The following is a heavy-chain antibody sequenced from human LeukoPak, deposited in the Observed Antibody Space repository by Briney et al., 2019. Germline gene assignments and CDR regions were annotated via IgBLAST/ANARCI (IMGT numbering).Heavy chain of an antibody. CDR3: ARYLVAAAGRSRGMDV. J-gene: IGHJ6*02. CDR1: GYTITGYY. Sequence: ASVKVSCKASGYTITGYYMHWVRQAPGQGLEWMGIINPSGGSTSYAQKFQGRVTMTRDTSTSTVYMELSSLRSEDTAVYYCARYLVAAAGRSRGMDVWGQGTTVTVSS. V-gene: IGHV1-46*01. CDR2: INPSGGST. D-gene: IGHD6-13*01.